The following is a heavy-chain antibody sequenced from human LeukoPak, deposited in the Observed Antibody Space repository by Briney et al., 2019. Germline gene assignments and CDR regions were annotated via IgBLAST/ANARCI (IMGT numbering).Heavy chain of an antibody. D-gene: IGHD4-17*01. V-gene: IGHV4-59*01. CDR2: IYYSGST. CDR1: GGSISSYY. CDR3: ARGPPLYGANFDY. Sequence: PSETLSLTCTVSGGSISSYYWSWIRQPPGKGLEGIGYIYYSGSTNYNPSLKSRVTISVDTSKNQFSLKLSSVTAADTALYYCARGPPLYGANFDYWVQGTLVTVSS. J-gene: IGHJ4*02.